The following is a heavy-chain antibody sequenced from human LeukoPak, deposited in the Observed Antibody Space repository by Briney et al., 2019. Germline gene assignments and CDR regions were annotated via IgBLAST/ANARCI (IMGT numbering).Heavy chain of an antibody. D-gene: IGHD3-3*01. J-gene: IGHJ5*02. Sequence: GGSLRLSCAASGFTFSSYGMHWVRHAPGKGLEWVAFIRYDGSNKYYADSVKGRFTISRDNSKNTLYLQMNSLRAEDTAVYYCAKFDFWSGYYEWFDPWGQGTLVTVSS. V-gene: IGHV3-30*02. CDR2: IRYDGSNK. CDR3: AKFDFWSGYYEWFDP. CDR1: GFTFSSYG.